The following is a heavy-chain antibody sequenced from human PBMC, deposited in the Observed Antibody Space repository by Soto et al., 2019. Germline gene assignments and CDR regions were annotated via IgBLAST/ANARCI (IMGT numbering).Heavy chain of an antibody. D-gene: IGHD4-4*01. Sequence: QVQLVESGGGVVQPGRSLRLSCAASGFTFSSYGMHWVRQAPGKGLEWVAVISYDGSNKYYADSVKGRITISRDNSKNTLYLQMNSLRAEDTAVYYCAKFQSHLTTVTTGDYWGQGTLVTVSS. CDR2: ISYDGSNK. V-gene: IGHV3-30*18. CDR3: AKFQSHLTTVTTGDY. J-gene: IGHJ4*02. CDR1: GFTFSSYG.